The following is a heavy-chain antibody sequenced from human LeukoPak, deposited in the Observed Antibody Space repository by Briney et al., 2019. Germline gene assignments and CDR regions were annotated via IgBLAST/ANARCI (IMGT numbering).Heavy chain of an antibody. D-gene: IGHD6-19*01. CDR2: INWNGGST. Sequence: GGSLILSCAASGFTFDDYGMSWVRQAPGKGLEWVSGINWNGGSTGYADSVKGRFTISRDNAKNSLYLQMNSLRAEDTALYYCARALGYSSGWSPFDYWGQGTLVTVSS. V-gene: IGHV3-20*04. CDR1: GFTFDDYG. CDR3: ARALGYSSGWSPFDY. J-gene: IGHJ4*02.